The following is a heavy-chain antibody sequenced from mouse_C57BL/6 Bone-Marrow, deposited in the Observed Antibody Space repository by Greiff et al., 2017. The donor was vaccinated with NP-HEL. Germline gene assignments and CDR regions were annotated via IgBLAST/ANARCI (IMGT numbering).Heavy chain of an antibody. CDR1: GYTFTSYG. J-gene: IGHJ2*01. CDR2: IYPRSGNT. CDR3: ARGRITIFFDY. D-gene: IGHD1-3*01. Sequence: VQLKQSGAELARPGASVKLSCKASGYTFTSYGISWVKQRTGQGLEWIGEIYPRSGNTYYNEKFKGKATLTADKSSSTAYMELRSLTSEDSAVYFCARGRITIFFDYWGQGTTLTVSS. V-gene: IGHV1-81*01.